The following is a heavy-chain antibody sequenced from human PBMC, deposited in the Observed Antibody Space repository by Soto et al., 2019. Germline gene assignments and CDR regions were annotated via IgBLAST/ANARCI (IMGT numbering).Heavy chain of an antibody. CDR2: IYYSGST. J-gene: IGHJ4*02. D-gene: IGHD3-3*01. Sequence: SETLSLTCTVSGGSISSSSYYWGWIRQPPGKGLEWIGSIYYSGSTYYNPSLKSRVTISVDTSKNQFSLKLSSVTAADTAVYYCARLYHYYDFWSGSPETYYFDYWGQGTLVTVSS. CDR3: ARLYHYYDFWSGSPETYYFDY. V-gene: IGHV4-39*01. CDR1: GGSISSSSYY.